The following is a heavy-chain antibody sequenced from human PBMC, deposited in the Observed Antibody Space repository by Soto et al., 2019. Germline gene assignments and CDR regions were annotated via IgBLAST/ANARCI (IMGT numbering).Heavy chain of an antibody. D-gene: IGHD3-10*01. CDR1: GYTFTSYY. J-gene: IGHJ3*02. Sequence: QVQLVQSGAEVKKPGASVKVSCKASGYTFTSYYMHWVRQAPGQGLEWMGIINPSGGSTSYAQKFQGRVTMTRDTSTSTVYMELSSLRSEDTAVYYCARPGVLLWFGETHDAFDIWGQGTMVTVSS. V-gene: IGHV1-46*03. CDR2: INPSGGST. CDR3: ARPGVLLWFGETHDAFDI.